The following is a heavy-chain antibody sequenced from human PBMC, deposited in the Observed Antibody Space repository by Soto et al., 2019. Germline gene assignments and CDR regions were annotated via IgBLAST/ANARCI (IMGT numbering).Heavy chain of an antibody. CDR1: GGSISSYY. V-gene: IGHV4-4*07. Sequence: SETLSLTCTVSGGSISSYYWSWIRQPAGKGLEWIGRIYTSGSTNYNPSLKSRVTMSVDTSKNQFSLKLSSVAAADTAVYYCARDGGRYGSGSYGSLEYYYYGMDVWGQGTTVTVSS. D-gene: IGHD3-10*01. J-gene: IGHJ6*02. CDR3: ARDGGRYGSGSYGSLEYYYYGMDV. CDR2: IYTSGST.